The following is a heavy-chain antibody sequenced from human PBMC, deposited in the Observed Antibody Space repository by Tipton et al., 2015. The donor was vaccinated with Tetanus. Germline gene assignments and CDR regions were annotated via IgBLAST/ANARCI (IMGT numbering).Heavy chain of an antibody. V-gene: IGHV4-4*07. Sequence: TLSLTCSVSGGSISYYYWSWIRQPAGKGPEWIGRIYINGRNNYNPSLKSRVTMSIDTSKNQFSLNLRSVTAADTAVYYCARWGDASGSTNLYAFDIWGQGTMVSVSS. J-gene: IGHJ3*02. CDR3: ARWGDASGSTNLYAFDI. CDR2: IYINGRN. D-gene: IGHD3-10*01. CDR1: GGSISYYY.